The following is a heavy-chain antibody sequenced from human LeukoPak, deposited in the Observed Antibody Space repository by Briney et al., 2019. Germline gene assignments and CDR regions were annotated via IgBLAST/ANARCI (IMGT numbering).Heavy chain of an antibody. J-gene: IGHJ6*02. CDR3: ARATLSTDGMDV. CDR1: GFTFSSYS. D-gene: IGHD2-2*01. V-gene: IGHV3-21*01. Sequence: GGSLRLSCAASGFTFSSYSMNWVRQAPGKGLEWVSSISSSSSYIYYADSVKGRFTISRDNAKNSLYLQMNSLRAEDTAVYYCARATLSTDGMDVWGQGATVTVSS. CDR2: ISSSSSYI.